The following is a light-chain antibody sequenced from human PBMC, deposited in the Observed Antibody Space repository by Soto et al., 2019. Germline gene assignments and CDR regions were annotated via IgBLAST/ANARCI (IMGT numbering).Light chain of an antibody. V-gene: IGKV3-11*01. CDR3: QQRYNWPNT. CDR1: QSVGTY. J-gene: IGKJ2*01. Sequence: EIVLTQSPATLSLSPGERATLSCRASQSVGTYLAWYQHNPGQAPRLLIYDASNRATGIPARFSGSGSGTDFTLTSSSQEPEDFAVYYCQQRYNWPNTFGQGTKLEIK. CDR2: DAS.